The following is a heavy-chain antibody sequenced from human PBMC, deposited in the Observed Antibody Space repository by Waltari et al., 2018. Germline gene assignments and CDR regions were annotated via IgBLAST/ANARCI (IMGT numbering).Heavy chain of an antibody. J-gene: IGHJ4*02. CDR1: GYSFTSYW. Sequence: EVHLVQSGAEVKKPGESLKISCKGSGYSFTSYWIGWVRQMPGKGREGMGAIQPGNSESRYSPSFQGNVTISVDKSISTAYLQWSSLKASDTAMYYCARGYGSGSLFDYWGQGTLVTVS. V-gene: IGHV5-51*01. D-gene: IGHD3-10*01. CDR3: ARGYGSGSLFDY. CDR2: IQPGNSES.